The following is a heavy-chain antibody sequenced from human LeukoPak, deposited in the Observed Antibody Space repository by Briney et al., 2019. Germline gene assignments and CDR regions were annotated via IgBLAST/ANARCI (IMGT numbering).Heavy chain of an antibody. V-gene: IGHV4-34*01. J-gene: IGHJ4*02. CDR1: GGSFSGYY. CDR3: ARDGSRGGSDY. Sequence: SETLSLTCSVYGGSFSGYYWSWIRQPPGKGLDWIGEIDHSGSTNYNPSLKSRVTISVDRSKNQFSLKVTSVTAADTAVYYCARDGSRGGSDYWGQGTLVTVSS. CDR2: IDHSGST. D-gene: IGHD3-16*01.